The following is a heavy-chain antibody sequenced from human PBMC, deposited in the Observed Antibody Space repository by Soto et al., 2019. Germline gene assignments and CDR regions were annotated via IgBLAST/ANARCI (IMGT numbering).Heavy chain of an antibody. V-gene: IGHV4-39*01. CDR1: GGSISSSSYY. CDR2: IYYSGST. J-gene: IGHJ5*02. CDR3: ARRQPIVVVVAATPAYNWFDP. D-gene: IGHD2-15*01. Sequence: SETLSLTCTVSGGSISSSSYYWGWIRQPPGKGLEWIGSIYYSGSTYYNPSLKSRVTISVDTSKNQFSLKLSSVTAADTAVYYCARRQPIVVVVAATPAYNWFDPWGQGTLVTVSS.